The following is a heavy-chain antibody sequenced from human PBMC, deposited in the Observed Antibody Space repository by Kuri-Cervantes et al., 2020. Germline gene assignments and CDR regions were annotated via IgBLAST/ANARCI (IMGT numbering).Heavy chain of an antibody. Sequence: TLSLTCTVSGGSISSGGYSWSWIRQPPGKGLEWIGYIYYSGSTYYNTSLKSRVTISVDRSKNQFSLKLSSVTAADTAVYYCARGYNWNDRGYYFDYWGQGTLVTVSS. V-gene: IGHV4-30-2*01. CDR3: ARGYNWNDRGYYFDY. CDR2: IYYSGST. CDR1: GGSISSGGYS. J-gene: IGHJ4*02. D-gene: IGHD1-20*01.